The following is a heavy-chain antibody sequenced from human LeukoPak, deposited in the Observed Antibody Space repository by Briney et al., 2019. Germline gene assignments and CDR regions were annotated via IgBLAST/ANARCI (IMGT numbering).Heavy chain of an antibody. Sequence: GGSLRLSCAASGFTFSSYEMNWVRQAPGKGLEWVSYISSSGSTIYYADSVKGRFTISRDNSKNTLYLQMNSLGAEDTAVYYCARGKYSYGLYYYYYMDVWGKGTTVTISS. CDR3: ARGKYSYGLYYYYYMDV. J-gene: IGHJ6*03. D-gene: IGHD5-18*01. CDR1: GFTFSSYE. V-gene: IGHV3-48*03. CDR2: ISSSGSTI.